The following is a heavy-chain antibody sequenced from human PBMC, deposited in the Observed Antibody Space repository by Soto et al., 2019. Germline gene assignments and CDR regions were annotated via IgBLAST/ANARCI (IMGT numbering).Heavy chain of an antibody. CDR3: ASRRGEY. J-gene: IGHJ4*02. Sequence: EVQLVESGGGLVQPGGSLRLSCVASGFTFSSYWMSWVRQAPGKGLEWVANIERDGSGEYHVDSVKGRFTISRDNAKNSLYLQMNSLRAEDTAVYYCASRRGEYWGQGTLVTVSS. V-gene: IGHV3-7*05. CDR2: IERDGSGE. D-gene: IGHD3-16*01. CDR1: GFTFSSYW.